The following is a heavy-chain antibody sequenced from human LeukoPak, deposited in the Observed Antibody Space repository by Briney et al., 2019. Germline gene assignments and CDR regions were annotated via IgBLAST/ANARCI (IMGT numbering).Heavy chain of an antibody. J-gene: IGHJ5*02. Sequence: SETLSLTCAVYGGSFSGYYWSWIRQPPGKGLEWIGEINHSGSTNYNPSLKSRVTISVDTSKNQFSLKLSSVTAADTAVYYCAPPRTSRFDPWGQGTLVTVSS. V-gene: IGHV4-34*01. CDR3: APPRTSRFDP. CDR2: INHSGST. CDR1: GGSFSGYY.